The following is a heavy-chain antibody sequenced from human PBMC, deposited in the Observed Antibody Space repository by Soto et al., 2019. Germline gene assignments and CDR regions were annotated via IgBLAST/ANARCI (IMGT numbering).Heavy chain of an antibody. CDR2: INAGNGNT. V-gene: IGHV1-3*01. D-gene: IGHD2-21*02. CDR1: GYTFTSYA. J-gene: IGHJ4*02. CDR3: AGVSVGVTVPDY. Sequence: ASVKVSCKASGYTFTSYAMHWVRQAPGQRLEWMGWINAGNGNTKYSQKFQGRVTITRDTSASTAYMELSSLRSEDTAVYYCAGVSVGVTVPDYWGQGTLVPVSS.